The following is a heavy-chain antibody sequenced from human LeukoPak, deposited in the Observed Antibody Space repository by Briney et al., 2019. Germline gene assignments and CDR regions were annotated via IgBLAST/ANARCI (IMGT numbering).Heavy chain of an antibody. CDR2: ISYDGSNK. D-gene: IGHD3-3*01. CDR1: GFTFSSYA. V-gene: IGHV3-30-3*01. J-gene: IGHJ4*02. Sequence: GGSLRLSCAASGFTFSSYAMHWVRQAPGMGLEWVAVISYDGSNKYYADSVKGRFTISRDNSKNTLYLQMNSLRAEDTAVYYCARENYYDFWSGYYFDYWGQGTLVTVSS. CDR3: ARENYYDFWSGYYFDY.